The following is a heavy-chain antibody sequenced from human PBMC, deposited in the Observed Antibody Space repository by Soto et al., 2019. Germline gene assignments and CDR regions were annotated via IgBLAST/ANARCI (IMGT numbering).Heavy chain of an antibody. Sequence: EVQLVESGGGLVKPGGSLRLSCAASGFTFSSYSMNWVRQAPGKGLEWVSSISSSSSYIYYADSVKGRFTISRDNANNCLYLQMNSLRAEDTAVYYCASEDPYCSGGSCYSRDLDYWGQGTLVTVSS. CDR2: ISSSSSYI. CDR1: GFTFSSYS. CDR3: ASEDPYCSGGSCYSRDLDY. J-gene: IGHJ4*02. D-gene: IGHD2-15*01. V-gene: IGHV3-21*01.